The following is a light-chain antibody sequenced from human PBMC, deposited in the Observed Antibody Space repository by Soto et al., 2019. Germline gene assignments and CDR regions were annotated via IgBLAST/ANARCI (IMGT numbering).Light chain of an antibody. Sequence: DIVMTQSPLSLPVTPGEAASISCRSSQSLLHSNGYNFLDWYLQKPGQSPQILINLGSNRSSGVPDRFSGSGSGTDFTLKISRVEAEDVGVYYCMQALQSPRTFGQGTRLEI. CDR1: QSLLHSNGYNF. J-gene: IGKJ5*01. CDR3: MQALQSPRT. V-gene: IGKV2-28*01. CDR2: LGS.